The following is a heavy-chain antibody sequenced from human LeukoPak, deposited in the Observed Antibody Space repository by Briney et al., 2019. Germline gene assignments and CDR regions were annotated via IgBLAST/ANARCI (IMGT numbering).Heavy chain of an antibody. D-gene: IGHD3-3*01. CDR2: IKQDGSEK. J-gene: IGHJ4*02. CDR1: GFTFSSYW. Sequence: GGSLRLSCAASGFTFSSYWMSWVRQAPGKGLEWVANIKQDGSEKYYVDSVKGRFTISRDNAKNSLYLQMNSLRAEDTAVYYCASSPYQEWLLAYYFDYWGQGTLVTVSS. V-gene: IGHV3-7*01. CDR3: ASSPYQEWLLAYYFDY.